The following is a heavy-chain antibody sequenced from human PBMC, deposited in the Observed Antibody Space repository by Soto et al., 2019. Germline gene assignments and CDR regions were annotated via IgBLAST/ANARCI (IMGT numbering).Heavy chain of an antibody. CDR1: GYTFTSYG. D-gene: IGHD2-8*02. J-gene: IGHJ4*02. V-gene: IGHV1-18*01. Sequence: ASVKVSCKASGYTFTSYGISWVRQAPGQGLEWMGWISAYNGNTNYAQKLQGRVTMTTDTSTSTAYVELRSLRAEDTAVYYCAKDYLGSTVMFEYWGQGILVTVSS. CDR2: ISAYNGNT. CDR3: AKDYLGSTVMFEY.